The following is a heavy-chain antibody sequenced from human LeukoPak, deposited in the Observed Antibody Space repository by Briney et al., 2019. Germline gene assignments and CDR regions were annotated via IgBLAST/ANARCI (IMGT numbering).Heavy chain of an antibody. V-gene: IGHV3-15*01. CDR3: TTDGDPAALYGDEYYFDY. Sequence: GGSLRLSCAASGFTFSNAWMSWVRQAPGKGLEWVGRIKSKTDGGTTDYAAPVKGRFTISRDDSKNTLYLQMNSLKTEDTDVYYCTTDGDPAALYGDEYYFDYWGQGTLVTVSS. CDR1: GFTFSNAW. J-gene: IGHJ4*02. CDR2: IKSKTDGGTT. D-gene: IGHD2-2*01.